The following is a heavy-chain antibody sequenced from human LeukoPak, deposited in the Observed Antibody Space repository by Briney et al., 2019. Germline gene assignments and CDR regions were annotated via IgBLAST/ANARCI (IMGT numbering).Heavy chain of an antibody. D-gene: IGHD1-26*01. V-gene: IGHV4-59*01. CDR3: ARGPGATDFDY. CDR1: GGSISSYY. J-gene: IGHJ4*02. CDR2: IYYSGST. Sequence: SETLSRTCTVSGGSISSYYWRWIRQPPGKGLEWIGNIYYSGSTNYNPSLKSRVTISVDTSKNQFSLKLSSVTAADTAVYYCARGPGATDFDYWGQGTLVTVSS.